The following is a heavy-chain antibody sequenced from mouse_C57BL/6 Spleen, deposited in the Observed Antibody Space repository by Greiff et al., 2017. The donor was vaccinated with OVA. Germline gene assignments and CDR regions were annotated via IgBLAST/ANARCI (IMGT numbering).Heavy chain of an antibody. Sequence: QVQLQQPGAELVMPGASVKLSCKASGYTFTSYWMHWVKQRPGQGLEWIGEIDPSDSYTNYNQKIKGKSTLTVDKSYSTAYMQLSSLTSEDSAVYYCARGYYGSSTSWFAYWGQGTLVTVSA. D-gene: IGHD1-1*01. CDR3: ARGYYGSSTSWFAY. J-gene: IGHJ3*01. CDR1: GYTFTSYW. CDR2: IDPSDSYT. V-gene: IGHV1-69*01.